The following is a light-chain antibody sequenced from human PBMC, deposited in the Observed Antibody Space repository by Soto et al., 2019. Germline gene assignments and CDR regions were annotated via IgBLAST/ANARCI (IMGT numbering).Light chain of an antibody. CDR3: QQYYISPLT. J-gene: IGKJ4*02. V-gene: IGKV4-1*01. CDR1: QNILYSHNNKNY. CDR2: GAS. Sequence: DLVMTPSPDSLAVSLGERAPITCPYRQNILYSHNNKNYLAWYQQKPGQPHKLLIYGASTREAGVPDRFSGSGSGTDFTLTISSLQAEDVAVYYCQQYYISPLTCGGGTKGDI.